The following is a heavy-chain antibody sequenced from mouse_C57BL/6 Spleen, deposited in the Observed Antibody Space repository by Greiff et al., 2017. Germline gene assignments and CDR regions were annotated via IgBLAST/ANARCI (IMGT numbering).Heavy chain of an antibody. D-gene: IGHD6-1*01. J-gene: IGHJ2*01. Sequence: VHVKQSGPELVKPGASVKMSCKASGYTFTDYNMHWVKQSHGKSLEWIGYINPNNGGTSYNQKFKGKATLTVNKSSSTAYMELRSLTSEDSAVYYCAKGASYDPFDYWGQGTTLTVSS. CDR1: GYTFTDYN. V-gene: IGHV1-22*01. CDR2: INPNNGGT. CDR3: AKGASYDPFDY.